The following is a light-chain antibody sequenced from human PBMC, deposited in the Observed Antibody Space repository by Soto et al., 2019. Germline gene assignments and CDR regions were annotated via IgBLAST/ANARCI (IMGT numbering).Light chain of an antibody. CDR3: QQSHSAPT. V-gene: IGKV1-39*01. J-gene: IGKJ1*01. CDR1: QNIDTF. CDR2: SST. Sequence: DIPMTQSPSSLSASVGDSVTISCRSSQNIDTFLNWYQQKAGEAPKLLIRSSTTLQAGVPSRFTGSGSGTEFALTIGSLQPEDFASYYCQQSHSAPTFGQGTKV.